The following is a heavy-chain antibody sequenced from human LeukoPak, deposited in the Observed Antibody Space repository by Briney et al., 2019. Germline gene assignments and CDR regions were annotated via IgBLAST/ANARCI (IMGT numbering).Heavy chain of an antibody. Sequence: PSETLSLTCTVSGGSISSYFWSWIRQPPGKGLEWIGYFFHSGSTNYNPSLKSRVTMSLDTSKDQFSLRLSSVPAADTDVYYCARGVWDSGSYLGMDVWGQGTTVTVSS. CDR2: FFHSGST. V-gene: IGHV4-59*01. D-gene: IGHD1-26*01. J-gene: IGHJ6*02. CDR1: GGSISSYF. CDR3: ARGVWDSGSYLGMDV.